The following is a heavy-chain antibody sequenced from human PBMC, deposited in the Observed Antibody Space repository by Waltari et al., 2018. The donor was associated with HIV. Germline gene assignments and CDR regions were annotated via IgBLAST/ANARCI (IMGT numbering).Heavy chain of an antibody. J-gene: IGHJ4*02. CDR1: GGPISSNVYP. CDR3: VAQDYSDSVDW. Sequence: QLRLQESGPRLVKPSETLSLTCSVPGGPISSNVYPWGWIRQSPGKGLEWIGSIYYTGNTYYKPSLKRRVTISIDTSKNQFSLRLTSVTAADTAIYYCVAQDYSDSVDWWGQGTLVTVFS. CDR2: IYYTGNT. D-gene: IGHD4-17*01. V-gene: IGHV4-39*07.